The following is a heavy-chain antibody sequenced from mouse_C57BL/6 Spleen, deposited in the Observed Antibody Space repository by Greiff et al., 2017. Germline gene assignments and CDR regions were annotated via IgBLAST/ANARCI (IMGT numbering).Heavy chain of an antibody. Sequence: EVKLVESGPGLVKPSQSLSLTCSVTGYSITSGYYWNWIRQFPGNKLEWMGYISYDGSNNYNPSLKNRISITRDTSKNQFFLKLNSVTTEDTATYYCAREGLLDFDYWGQGTTLTVSS. D-gene: IGHD2-3*01. J-gene: IGHJ2*01. CDR2: ISYDGSN. CDR1: GYSITSGYY. CDR3: AREGLLDFDY. V-gene: IGHV3-6*01.